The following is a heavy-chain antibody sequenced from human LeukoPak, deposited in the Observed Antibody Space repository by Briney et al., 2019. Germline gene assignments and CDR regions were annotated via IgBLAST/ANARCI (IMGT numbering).Heavy chain of an antibody. CDR1: GFTFSSYA. CDR2: SSGSGGST. CDR3: AKLPTVTTTYYYMDV. D-gene: IGHD4-17*01. J-gene: IGHJ6*03. Sequence: GGSLRLSCAASGFTFSSYAMTWVRQAPGKGLEWVSASSGSGGSTYYADSVTGRFTISRDNFKHTLCLQMNSLRAEDTAVYYCAKLPTVTTTYYYMDVWAKGPTVTVSS. V-gene: IGHV3-23*01.